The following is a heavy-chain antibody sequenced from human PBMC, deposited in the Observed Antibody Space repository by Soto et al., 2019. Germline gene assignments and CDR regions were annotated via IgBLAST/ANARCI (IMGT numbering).Heavy chain of an antibody. CDR1: GGSISTSSYY. CDR2: IYYSGST. CDR3: ARDYDSSGDY. Sequence: QLQLQESGPGLVKPSETLSLTCTVSGGSISTSSYYWGWIRQPPGKGLEWIGSIYYSGSTYYNPSLKSRVTISVDTSKNQFSLKLSAVTAADTAVYYCARDYDSSGDYWGQGTLVTVSS. D-gene: IGHD3-22*01. J-gene: IGHJ4*02. V-gene: IGHV4-39*01.